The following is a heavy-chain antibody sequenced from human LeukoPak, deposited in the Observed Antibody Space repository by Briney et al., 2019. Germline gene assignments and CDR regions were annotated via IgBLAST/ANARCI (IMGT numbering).Heavy chain of an antibody. CDR1: GGSINSYY. Sequence: SETLSLTCTVSGGSINSYYWSWIRQPPGKGLEWIGYIYYSGSTNYNPSLKSRVTISVDTSKNQFSLKLSSVTAADTAVYYCAREGDSSSSRFDYWGQGTLVTVSS. CDR3: AREGDSSSSRFDY. V-gene: IGHV4-59*12. D-gene: IGHD6-6*01. J-gene: IGHJ4*02. CDR2: IYYSGST.